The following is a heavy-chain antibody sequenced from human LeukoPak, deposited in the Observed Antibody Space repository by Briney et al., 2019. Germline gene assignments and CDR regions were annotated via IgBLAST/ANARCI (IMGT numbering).Heavy chain of an antibody. CDR1: GGSISSCY. CDR2: IYYSGST. Sequence: PSETLSLSCTVSGGSISSCYRSWVRQPPGKGLEWMGYIYYSGSTNYNPSLKSRVTISVDTSKNQFSLKMSSVTAADMAVYYCARAGYDILTGYPPWYFDYWGQGTLVTVSS. CDR3: ARAGYDILTGYPPWYFDY. V-gene: IGHV4-59*01. J-gene: IGHJ4*02. D-gene: IGHD3-9*01.